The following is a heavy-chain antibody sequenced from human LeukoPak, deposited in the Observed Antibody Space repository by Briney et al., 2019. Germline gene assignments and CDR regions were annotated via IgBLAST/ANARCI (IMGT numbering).Heavy chain of an antibody. CDR1: GFTFSSYW. J-gene: IGHJ4*02. Sequence: GGSLRLSCAASGFTFSSYWMSWVRQAPGKGLEWVANKKQDGSEKYYVDSVKGRFTISRDNAKNSLYLQMNSLRGEDTAVYYCARDNYYGSGSYPPLDYWGQGTLVTVSS. V-gene: IGHV3-7*01. D-gene: IGHD3-10*01. CDR2: KKQDGSEK. CDR3: ARDNYYGSGSYPPLDY.